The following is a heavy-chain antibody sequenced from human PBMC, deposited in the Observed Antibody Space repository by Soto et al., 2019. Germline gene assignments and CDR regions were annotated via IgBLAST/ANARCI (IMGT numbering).Heavy chain of an antibody. CDR1: GGSFSGYY. Sequence: SETLSLTWAVYGGSFSGYYWSWLLLPPGKGLEWIGEINHSGSTHYNPSLKSRVTISVDTSKNQFSLKLSSVTAADTAVYYCARVRRITIFGVVPLGMDVWGQGTTVTVSS. CDR2: INHSGST. J-gene: IGHJ6*02. CDR3: ARVRRITIFGVVPLGMDV. D-gene: IGHD3-3*01. V-gene: IGHV4-34*01.